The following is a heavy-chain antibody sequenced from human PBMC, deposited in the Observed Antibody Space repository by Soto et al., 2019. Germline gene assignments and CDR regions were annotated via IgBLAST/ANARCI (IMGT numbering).Heavy chain of an antibody. Sequence: EVQLLESGGGLVQPGGSLRLSCAASGFTFSTYAMSWARQAPGKGLEWVSVMSGSGGTTYYADSVKGRFTISRDNSKNTVYLQMYSRRAADTAVYYCAKKRVVGHLRRNFDCWGQGTLVSVSS. CDR2: MSGSGGTT. J-gene: IGHJ4*01. V-gene: IGHV3-23*01. CDR3: AKKRVVGHLRRNFDC. D-gene: IGHD2-15*01. CDR1: GFTFSTYA.